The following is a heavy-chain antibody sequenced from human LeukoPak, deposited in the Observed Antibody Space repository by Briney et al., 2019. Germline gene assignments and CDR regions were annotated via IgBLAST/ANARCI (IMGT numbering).Heavy chain of an antibody. V-gene: IGHV3-30*18. CDR2: ISYDGSNK. CDR1: GFTFSSYG. J-gene: IGHJ4*02. CDR3: AKDLSTYYYDSSQDY. Sequence: PGGSLRLSCAASGFTFSSYGMHWVRQAPGKGLEWVAVISYDGSNKYYADSVKGRFTISRDNSKNTLYLQMNSLRAEDTAVYYCAKDLSTYYYDSSQDYWGQGTLVTVSS. D-gene: IGHD3-22*01.